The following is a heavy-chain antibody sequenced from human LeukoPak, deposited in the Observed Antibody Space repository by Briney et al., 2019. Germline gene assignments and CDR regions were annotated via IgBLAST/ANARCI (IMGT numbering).Heavy chain of an antibody. CDR3: ARDSGHGDYFS. CDR2: IYYSGHT. J-gene: IGHJ4*02. Sequence: KPSETLSLTCTVSGGSISSSSYYWGWIRQPPGNGLEWIGTIYYSGHTYYNPSLKSRVTISVDTSKNQFSLKLSSVTAADTAVYYCARDSGHGDYFSGGQGTLVTVSS. D-gene: IGHD4-17*01. CDR1: GGSISSSSYY. V-gene: IGHV4-39*02.